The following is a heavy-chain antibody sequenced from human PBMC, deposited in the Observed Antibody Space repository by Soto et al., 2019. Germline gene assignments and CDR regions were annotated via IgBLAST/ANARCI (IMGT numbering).Heavy chain of an antibody. Sequence: RGGSLRLSCAASGFTFSSYSMNWVRQAPGKGLEWVSSISSSSSYIYYADSVKGRFTISRDNAKNSLYLQMNSLRAEDTAVYYCARDKGSGSYSGYYGMDVWGQGTTVTVSS. CDR1: GFTFSSYS. V-gene: IGHV3-21*01. D-gene: IGHD3-10*01. J-gene: IGHJ6*02. CDR3: ARDKGSGSYSGYYGMDV. CDR2: ISSSSSYI.